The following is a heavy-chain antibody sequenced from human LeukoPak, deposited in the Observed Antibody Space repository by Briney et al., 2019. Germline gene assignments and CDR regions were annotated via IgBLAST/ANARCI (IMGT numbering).Heavy chain of an antibody. J-gene: IGHJ3*02. CDR3: ARDRSSSWGDDAFDI. CDR1: GYTFTSYG. V-gene: IGHV1-2*02. Sequence: ASVKVSCKASGYTFTSYGISWVRQAPGQGLEWMGWINPNSGGTNYAQKFQDRVTMTRDMSISTAYMELSRLRSDDTAVYYCARDRSSSWGDDAFDIWGQGTMVTVSS. CDR2: INPNSGGT. D-gene: IGHD6-13*01.